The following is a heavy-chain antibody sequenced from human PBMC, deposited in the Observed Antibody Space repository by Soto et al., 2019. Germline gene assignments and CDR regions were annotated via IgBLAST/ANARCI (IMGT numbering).Heavy chain of an antibody. J-gene: IGHJ4*02. CDR1: GFTFSHYA. CDR3: AKDGSHTFDY. V-gene: IGHV3-30*18. Sequence: QVQLVESGGGVVQPGRSLRLSCAASGFTFSHYAMHWVRQAPGTGLEWVALMSYDGSNEYYADSVKGRFTISRYNSKNTLYMQMNSLRAEDTAVYYCAKDGSHTFDYWGQGTLVTVSS. CDR2: MSYDGSNE. D-gene: IGHD1-26*01.